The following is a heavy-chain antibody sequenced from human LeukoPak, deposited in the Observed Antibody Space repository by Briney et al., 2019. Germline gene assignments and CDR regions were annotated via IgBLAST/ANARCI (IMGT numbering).Heavy chain of an antibody. D-gene: IGHD3-10*01. J-gene: IGHJ4*02. CDR3: ARESRLDIWFREPYYFDY. CDR2: IWYDGSNK. CDR1: GFTFSSYG. V-gene: IGHV3-33*01. Sequence: GRSLRLSCAASGFTFSSYGMHWVRQAPGKGLEWVAVIWYDGSNKYYADSVKGRFTISRDNSKNTLYLQMNSLRAEDTAAYYCARESRLDIWFREPYYFDYWGQGTLVTVSS.